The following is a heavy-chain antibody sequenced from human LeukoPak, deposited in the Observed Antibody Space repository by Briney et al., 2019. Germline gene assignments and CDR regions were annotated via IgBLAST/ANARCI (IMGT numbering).Heavy chain of an antibody. CDR1: GGTFSRYA. CDR2: LIPIFGTA. Sequence: SVKVSCKASGGTFSRYAISWVRQAPGQGLEWMGGLIPIFGTANHAQKFQGRVTITADESTSTAYMELSSLRSEDTAVYYCARLPLTGYSRGYYYGMDVWGQGTTVTVSS. V-gene: IGHV1-69*01. D-gene: IGHD3-9*01. CDR3: ARLPLTGYSRGYYYGMDV. J-gene: IGHJ6*02.